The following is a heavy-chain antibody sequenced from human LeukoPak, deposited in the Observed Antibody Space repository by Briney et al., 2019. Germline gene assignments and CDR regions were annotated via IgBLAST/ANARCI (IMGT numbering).Heavy chain of an antibody. CDR3: ARVLTGGYWYFDL. J-gene: IGHJ2*01. Sequence: PSETPSLTCAVSGGSISSGDYSWSWIRQPPGEGLEWIGYIYHSGSTYYDPSLKSRVTISLDRSKDQFSLKLSSVTAADTAVYYCARVLTGGYWYFDLWGRGTLVTVSS. D-gene: IGHD7-27*01. CDR2: IYHSGST. V-gene: IGHV4-30-2*01. CDR1: GGSISSGDYS.